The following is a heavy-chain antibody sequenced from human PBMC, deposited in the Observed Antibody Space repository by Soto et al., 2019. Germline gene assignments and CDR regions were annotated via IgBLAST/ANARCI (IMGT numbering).Heavy chain of an antibody. Sequence: ASVKVSCKTSGYTFTSYGISWVRQAAGQGLEWMGWISAYNGNTNYAQKLQGRVTMTTDTSTSTAYMELRSLRSDDTAVYYCARDNIAVAGTEFDYRGQGTLVTVSS. CDR3: ARDNIAVAGTEFDY. CDR1: GYTFTSYG. J-gene: IGHJ4*02. V-gene: IGHV1-18*01. D-gene: IGHD6-19*01. CDR2: ISAYNGNT.